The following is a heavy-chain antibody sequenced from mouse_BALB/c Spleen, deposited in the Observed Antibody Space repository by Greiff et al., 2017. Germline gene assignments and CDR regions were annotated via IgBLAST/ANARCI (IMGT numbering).Heavy chain of an antibody. V-gene: IGHV3-8*02. J-gene: IGHJ4*01. CDR1: GDSITGGY. CDR2: ISYSGST. CDR3: ARRDGYYDAMDY. D-gene: IGHD2-3*01. Sequence: VQLKESGPSLVKPSQTLSLTCSVTGDSITGGYWNWIRKFPGNKLEYMGYISYSGSTYYNPSLKSRISITRDTSKNQYYLQLNSVTTEDTATYYCARRDGYYDAMDYWGQGTSVTVSS.